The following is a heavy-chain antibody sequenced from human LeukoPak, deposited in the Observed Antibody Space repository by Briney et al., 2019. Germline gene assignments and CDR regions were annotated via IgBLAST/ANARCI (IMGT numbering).Heavy chain of an antibody. CDR3: ARAWSSSGYAFDI. Sequence: GGSLRLSCAASGFTFSSYWMHCVRQAPGKGLVWVSRINSDGGSTSYADSVKGRFTISRDNAKNTLYLQMNSLRAEDTAVYYCARAWSSSGYAFDIWGQGTMVTVSS. CDR2: INSDGGST. D-gene: IGHD6-13*01. J-gene: IGHJ3*02. V-gene: IGHV3-74*01. CDR1: GFTFSSYW.